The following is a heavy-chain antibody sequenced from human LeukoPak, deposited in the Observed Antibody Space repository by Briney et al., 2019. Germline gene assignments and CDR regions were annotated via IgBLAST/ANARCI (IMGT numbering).Heavy chain of an antibody. J-gene: IGHJ5*02. Sequence: SETLSLTCAVYGGSFSGYYWSWIRQPPGKGLEWVGYIYYSGTTNYNPSLKSRVTISLDTSKNQFSLKLSSVTAADTAVYYCARGRAQAGNNWFDPWGQGPLVTVSS. CDR3: ARGRAQAGNNWFDP. CDR1: GGSFSGYY. V-gene: IGHV4-59*01. CDR2: IYYSGTT. D-gene: IGHD3-10*01.